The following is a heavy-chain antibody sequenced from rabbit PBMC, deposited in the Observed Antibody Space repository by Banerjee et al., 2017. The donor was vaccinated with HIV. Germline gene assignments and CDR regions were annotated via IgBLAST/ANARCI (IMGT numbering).Heavy chain of an antibody. V-gene: IGHV1S45*01. CDR3: ARDSAGSSVYFHL. D-gene: IGHD4-2*01. CDR1: GLDFSRLYW. CDR2: INTGSSDYI. Sequence: QEQLEESGGDLVKPEGSLTLTCTASGLDFSRLYWICWVRQAPGKGLEWIGCINTGSSDYIYYASWTKGRFTISKTSSTTVTLQMTSLTAADTATYFCARDSAGSSVYFHLWGQGTLVTVS. J-gene: IGHJ4*01.